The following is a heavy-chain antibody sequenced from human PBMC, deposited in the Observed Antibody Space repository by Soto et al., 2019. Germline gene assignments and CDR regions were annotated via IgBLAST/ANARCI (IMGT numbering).Heavy chain of an antibody. CDR2: ISSSSSYI. J-gene: IGHJ4*02. CDR3: ARAESRFGGVISLFDY. V-gene: IGHV3-21*01. Sequence: GESLKISCAASGFTFSSYSMNWVRQAPGKGLEWVSSISSSSSYIYYADSVKGRFTISRDNAKNSLYLQMNSLRAEDTAVYYCARAESRFGGVISLFDYWGQGTLVTVSS. D-gene: IGHD3-16*02. CDR1: GFTFSSYS.